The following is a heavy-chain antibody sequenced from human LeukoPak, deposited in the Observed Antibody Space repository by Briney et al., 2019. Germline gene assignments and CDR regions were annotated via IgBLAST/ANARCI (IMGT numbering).Heavy chain of an antibody. J-gene: IGHJ4*02. V-gene: IGHV1-69*01. D-gene: IGHD4-17*01. CDR3: ARASDLVTTWDYFDS. CDR2: IIPIFGTA. CDR1: GGTFSSYA. Sequence: SSVKVSCKASGGTFSSYAISWVRQAPGQGLEWMGGIIPIFGTANYAQKFQGRVTITADESTSTAYMELSSLTSEDTAVYYCARASDLVTTWDYFDSWDQGSLVIVSS.